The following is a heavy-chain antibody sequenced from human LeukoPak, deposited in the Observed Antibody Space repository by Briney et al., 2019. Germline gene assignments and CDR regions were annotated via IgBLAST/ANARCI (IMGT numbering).Heavy chain of an antibody. CDR2: INSDGSST. Sequence: GGSLRLSCVASGFTFSSYWMHWVRQAPGKGLVWVSRINSDGSSTTYADSVKGRFTISRDSAENTLYLQMNSLRAEDTVMYYCARQYSYDSSGYYPWDYWGQGTLVTVSS. CDR3: ARQYSYDSSGYYPWDY. CDR1: GFTFSSYW. J-gene: IGHJ4*02. D-gene: IGHD3-22*01. V-gene: IGHV3-74*01.